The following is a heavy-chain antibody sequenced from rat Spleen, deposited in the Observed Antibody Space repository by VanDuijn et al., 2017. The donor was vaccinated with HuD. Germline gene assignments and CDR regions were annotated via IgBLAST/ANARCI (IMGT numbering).Heavy chain of an antibody. CDR1: GFTFSDYN. J-gene: IGHJ3*01. V-gene: IGHV5-7*01. CDR3: TRQGGLRNWFAH. Sequence: EVQLVESGGGLVQPGRSLKLSCAASGFTFSDYNMAWVRQAPKKGLEWVATISYDGSSTHYRDSVKGRFTISRDNAKSTLYLQMDSLRSEDTATYYCTRQGGLRNWFAHWGQGTLVTVSS. D-gene: IGHD1-11*01. CDR2: ISYDGSST.